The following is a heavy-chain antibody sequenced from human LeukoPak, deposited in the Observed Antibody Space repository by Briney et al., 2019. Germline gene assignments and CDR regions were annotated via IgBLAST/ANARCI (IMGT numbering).Heavy chain of an antibody. V-gene: IGHV3-20*04. CDR3: AKDISYCSSTSCHYYYYGMDV. J-gene: IGHJ6*02. Sequence: GGSLRLSCAASGFTFDVYCMSWVRQAPGNGLEWVSGINWNGGSTGYADSVKGRFTISRDNAKNSLYLQMNSVRAEDTALYFCAKDISYCSSTSCHYYYYGMDVWGQWTTVTVSS. D-gene: IGHD2-2*01. CDR1: GFTFDVYC. CDR2: INWNGGST.